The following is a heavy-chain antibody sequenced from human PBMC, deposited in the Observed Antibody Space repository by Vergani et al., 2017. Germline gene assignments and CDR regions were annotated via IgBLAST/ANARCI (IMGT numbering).Heavy chain of an antibody. D-gene: IGHD4-23*01. J-gene: IGHJ3*02. CDR1: GSSISSGGYS. CDR3: ARVGDYGGNLGDAFDI. V-gene: IGHV4-30-2*01. CDR2: IYHSGST. Sequence: QLQLQESGSGLVKPSQTLSLTCAVSGSSISSGGYSWSWIRQPPGKGLEWIGYIYHSGSTYYNPSLKSRVTISVDRSKNQFSLKLSSVTAADTAVYYCARVGDYGGNLGDAFDIWGQGTMVTVSS.